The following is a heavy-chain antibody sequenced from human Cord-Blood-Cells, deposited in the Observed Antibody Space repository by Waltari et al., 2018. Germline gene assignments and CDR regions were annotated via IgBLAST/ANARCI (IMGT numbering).Heavy chain of an antibody. J-gene: IGHJ4*02. CDR3: ARVGWGGYDHY. Sequence: EVQLVESGGGLVQPGGSLRLSCAASGFTFSSYEMNWVRQAPGKGLEWVSYISSSGSTIYYADSVKGRFTISRDNAKNSLYLQMNSLRAEDTAVYYCARVGWGGYDHYWGQGTLVTVSS. D-gene: IGHD5-12*01. V-gene: IGHV3-48*03. CDR1: GFTFSSYE. CDR2: ISSSGSTI.